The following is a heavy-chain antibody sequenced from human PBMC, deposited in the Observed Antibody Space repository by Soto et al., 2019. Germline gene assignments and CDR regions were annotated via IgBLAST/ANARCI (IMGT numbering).Heavy chain of an antibody. CDR2: ISSNGGNT. CDR3: AKDAAAGHYYYFYMDV. CDR1: GFTFSSYA. D-gene: IGHD6-13*01. J-gene: IGHJ6*03. Sequence: PGGSLRLSCAASGFTFSSYAMSWVRQAPGKGLEWVSAISSNGGNTYYADSVKGRFTISRDNSKNTLYLQMNSLRAEDTAVYYCAKDAAAGHYYYFYMDVWGKGTTVTVSS. V-gene: IGHV3-23*01.